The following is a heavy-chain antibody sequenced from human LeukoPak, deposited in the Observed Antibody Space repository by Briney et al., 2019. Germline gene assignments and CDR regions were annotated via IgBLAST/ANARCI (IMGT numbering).Heavy chain of an antibody. CDR1: GYTFTSYY. J-gene: IGHJ1*01. D-gene: IGHD3-22*01. V-gene: IGHV1-46*01. Sequence: ASVKVSCKASGYTFTSYYMHWVRQAPGQGLEWLGIINPSGGSTSYAQKFQGRVTMTRDTSTSTVYMELSSLRSEDTAVYYCARSPYDSSGYYYNYFQHWGQGTLVTVSS. CDR2: INPSGGST. CDR3: ARSPYDSSGYYYNYFQH.